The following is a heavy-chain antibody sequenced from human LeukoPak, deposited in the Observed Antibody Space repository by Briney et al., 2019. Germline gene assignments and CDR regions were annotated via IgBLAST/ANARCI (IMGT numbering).Heavy chain of an antibody. J-gene: IGHJ4*02. Sequence: SETLSLTCTVSGGSISSRSYYWGWIRQPPGKGLEWIGSVYYSGSTYYNPSLKSRVTISIDTSKNQFSLKVSSVTATDTAVYYCARLLVVEGFDFWGQGTLVTVSS. CDR3: ARLLVVEGFDF. CDR1: GGSISSRSYY. CDR2: VYYSGST. D-gene: IGHD2-2*01. V-gene: IGHV4-39*01.